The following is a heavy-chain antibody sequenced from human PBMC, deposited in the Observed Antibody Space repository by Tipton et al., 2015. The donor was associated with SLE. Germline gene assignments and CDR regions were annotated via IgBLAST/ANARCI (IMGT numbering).Heavy chain of an antibody. CDR2: ISWNGGSI. Sequence: SLRLSCAASGFTFDDHAMHWVRQAPGKGLEWVSGISWNGGSIGYADSVKGRFTISRDNAKNSVYLQMNSLRAEDTAVYYCAKDMGTTGEVDWYFGLWGRGTLVTVSS. D-gene: IGHD7-27*01. CDR1: GFTFDDHA. V-gene: IGHV3-9*01. CDR3: AKDMGTTGEVDWYFGL. J-gene: IGHJ2*01.